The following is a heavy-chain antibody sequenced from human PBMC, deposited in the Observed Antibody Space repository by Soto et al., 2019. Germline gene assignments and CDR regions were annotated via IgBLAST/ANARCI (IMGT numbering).Heavy chain of an antibody. J-gene: IGHJ4*02. Sequence: QVQLVESGGGVVQPGRSLRLSCAASGFPFSTYGMHWVREGPGKGLEWVAVISYDGSNKFYADSVKGRFTISRDNSKNTLYLQMNGLRPEDTALYYCVGGQYYFDYRGQGTLVTFSS. CDR2: ISYDGSNK. CDR1: GFPFSTYG. D-gene: IGHD3-10*01. CDR3: VGGQYYFDY. V-gene: IGHV3-30*03.